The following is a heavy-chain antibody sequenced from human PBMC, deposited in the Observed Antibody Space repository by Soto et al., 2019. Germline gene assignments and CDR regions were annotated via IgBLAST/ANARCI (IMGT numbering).Heavy chain of an antibody. V-gene: IGHV1-69*08. CDR3: ARIPRYSYPTSDPLDN. D-gene: IGHD2-15*01. CDR1: GGTFNTYT. J-gene: IGHJ4*02. Sequence: GASVKVSCKASGGTFNTYTFSWVRQAPGQGLEWMGSIFPIMGSVNYAHDFRGRLSITADPSTTTAYMELTSLTSHDTAIYYCARIPRYSYPTSDPLDNWGQGTLVTVSS. CDR2: IFPIMGSV.